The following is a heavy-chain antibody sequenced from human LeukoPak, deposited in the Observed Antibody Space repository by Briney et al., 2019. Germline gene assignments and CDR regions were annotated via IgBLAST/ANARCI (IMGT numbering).Heavy chain of an antibody. CDR2: IYYSGST. D-gene: IGHD3-22*01. J-gene: IGHJ3*02. CDR3: ATVYDSSATDAFDI. Sequence: SETLSLTCTVSGGSISSSSYYWGWIRQPPGKGLEWIGSIYYSGSTYYNPSLKSRVTISVDMSKNQFSLKLSSVTAADTAVYYYATVYDSSATDAFDIWGQGTMVTVSS. CDR1: GGSISSSSYY. V-gene: IGHV4-39*01.